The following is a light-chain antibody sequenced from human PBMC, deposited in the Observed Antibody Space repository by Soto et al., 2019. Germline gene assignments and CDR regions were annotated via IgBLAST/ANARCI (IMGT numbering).Light chain of an antibody. V-gene: IGKV3-11*01. CDR2: DAS. Sequence: EIVIAPAPTTLSVSPGERATLPCRASQSVDSYLVWYQQKPGQAPRLLIYDASNRATGIPARFSGSGSGTDFTLTISSLEPEDFAVYYCQQRSNWPITFGQGTRLEIK. CDR3: QQRSNWPIT. CDR1: QSVDSY. J-gene: IGKJ5*01.